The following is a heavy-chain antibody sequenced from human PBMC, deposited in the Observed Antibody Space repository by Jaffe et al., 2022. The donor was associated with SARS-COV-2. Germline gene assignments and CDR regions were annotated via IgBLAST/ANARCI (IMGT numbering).Heavy chain of an antibody. J-gene: IGHJ6*02. D-gene: IGHD7-27*01. V-gene: IGHV3-7*01. CDR1: GFTFSTHW. CDR2: INQAGSEG. CDR3: ARVGPLTGGMDV. Sequence: EVQLVESGGGLVQPGGSLKLSCAASGFTFSTHWMTWVRQAPGKGLEWVANINQAGSEGYYLDSLKGRFTISRDNTRNSLYLQVNSLRAEDTAVYYCARVGPLTGGMDVWGQGTTVTVSS.